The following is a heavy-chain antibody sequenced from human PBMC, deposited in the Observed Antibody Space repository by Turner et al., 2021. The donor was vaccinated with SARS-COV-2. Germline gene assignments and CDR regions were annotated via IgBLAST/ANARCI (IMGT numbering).Heavy chain of an antibody. CDR2: ISHSGST. Sequence: QVQLQQWGAGLLKPSETLSLTCAAYGGSLRGYYWSWIRQSPGKGLEWIGEISHSGSTTYNPSLKSRVTLSVDRSKIQFSLRLSSVTAADTAVYYCARVNYGGVTVRDYYSYYGMDVWGQGTTVTVS. CDR1: GGSLRGYY. D-gene: IGHD2-21*02. J-gene: IGHJ6*02. CDR3: ARVNYGGVTVRDYYSYYGMDV. V-gene: IGHV4-34*01.